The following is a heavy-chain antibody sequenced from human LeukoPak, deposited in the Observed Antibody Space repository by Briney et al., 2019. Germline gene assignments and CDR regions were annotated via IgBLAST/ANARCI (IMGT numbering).Heavy chain of an antibody. CDR3: AKSPGYSSSWYYFDY. J-gene: IGHJ4*02. Sequence: GGSPRLSCAASGFTFGDYAMHWVRQAPGKGLEWVSGISWNSGNIGYADSVKGRFTISRDNAKNSLYLQMSSLRAEDTALYYCAKSPGYSSSWYYFDYWGQGTLVTVSS. V-gene: IGHV3-9*01. CDR2: ISWNSGNI. D-gene: IGHD6-13*01. CDR1: GFTFGDYA.